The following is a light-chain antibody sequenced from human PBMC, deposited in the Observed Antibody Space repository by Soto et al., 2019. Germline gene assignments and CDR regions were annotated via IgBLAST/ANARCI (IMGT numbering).Light chain of an antibody. CDR2: AAS. CDR1: QGIRND. J-gene: IGKJ3*01. CDR3: LQDYNYPFT. Sequence: AIQMTQSPSSLSASVGDRVTITCRASQGIRNDLAWYQQKPGKAPKLLIYAASSLQSGVPSRFSGSESGTDFTLTISSLQPEDFATYYCLQDYNYPFTFGPGTKVDIK. V-gene: IGKV1-6*01.